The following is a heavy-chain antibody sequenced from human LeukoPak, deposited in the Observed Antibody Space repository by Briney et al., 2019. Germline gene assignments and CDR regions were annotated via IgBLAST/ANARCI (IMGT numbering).Heavy chain of an antibody. Sequence: SQTPSLTCAISGDSVSSNSAAWNWIRQSPSRGLEWLGRTDYRSKWYNDYAVSVKSRITINPDTSKNQFSLQLNSVTPEDTAVYYCARQVPTGYSSSYNWFDPWGQGTLVTVSS. J-gene: IGHJ5*02. CDR2: TDYRSKWYN. V-gene: IGHV6-1*01. D-gene: IGHD6-13*01. CDR1: GDSVSSNSAA. CDR3: ARQVPTGYSSSYNWFDP.